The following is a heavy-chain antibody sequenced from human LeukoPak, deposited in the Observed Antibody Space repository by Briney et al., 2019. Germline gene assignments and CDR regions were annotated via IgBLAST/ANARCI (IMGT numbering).Heavy chain of an antibody. CDR2: IYHGGST. Sequence: PSETLSLTCTVSGYSISGGYYWGWIRQPPGKGLEWIGTIYHGGSTYYNPSLESRVTISLDTSKNHFSLNLTSVTAADTAMYYCARVAERTWLPYGAAFDIWGLGTMVTVSS. CDR3: ARVAERTWLPYGAAFDI. D-gene: IGHD3-9*01. V-gene: IGHV4-38-2*02. CDR1: GYSISGGYY. J-gene: IGHJ3*02.